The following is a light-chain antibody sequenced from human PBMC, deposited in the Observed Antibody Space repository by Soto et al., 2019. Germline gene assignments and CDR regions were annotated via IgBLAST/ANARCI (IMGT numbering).Light chain of an antibody. CDR2: RNN. J-gene: IGLJ2*01. Sequence: QSVLTQPPSASGTPGRRVTIPGSGSGSNIGSNYVYWYQQLPGTAPKLLIYRNNQRPSGVPDRFSGSKSGTSASLAISGLRSEDEADYYCAAWDDSLSGPVVFGGGTKVTVL. V-gene: IGLV1-47*01. CDR1: GSNIGSNY. CDR3: AAWDDSLSGPVV.